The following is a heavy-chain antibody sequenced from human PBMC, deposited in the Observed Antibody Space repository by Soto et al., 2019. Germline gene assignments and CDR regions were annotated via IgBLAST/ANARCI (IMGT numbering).Heavy chain of an antibody. Sequence: QVQLVESGGGLVKPGGSLRLSCAASGFTFSDYYMSWIRQAPGKGLEWVSYISSSSSYTNYADSVKGRFTISRDNAKNALYLQMNSLRAEDTAVYYCARAADSYGSPKRHYYYGMDVWGQGTTVTVSS. CDR2: ISSSSSYT. D-gene: IGHD5-18*01. CDR3: ARAADSYGSPKRHYYYGMDV. V-gene: IGHV3-11*06. J-gene: IGHJ6*02. CDR1: GFTFSDYY.